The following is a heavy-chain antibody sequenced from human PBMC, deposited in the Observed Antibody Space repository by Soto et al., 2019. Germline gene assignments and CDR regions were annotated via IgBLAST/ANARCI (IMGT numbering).Heavy chain of an antibody. J-gene: IGHJ4*02. CDR2: TYHSGNP. Sequence: SETLSLTCGVSGDTISTGGYSWAWIRQPPGKALEWIGHTYHSGNPYYNPSLKSRVIISVDRSKNQFSLKVSSVTAADTAVYYCARYRLSYDGSGYGLFDYWGQGALVTVSS. CDR1: GDTISTGGYS. CDR3: ARYRLSYDGSGYGLFDY. V-gene: IGHV4-30-2*01. D-gene: IGHD3-22*01.